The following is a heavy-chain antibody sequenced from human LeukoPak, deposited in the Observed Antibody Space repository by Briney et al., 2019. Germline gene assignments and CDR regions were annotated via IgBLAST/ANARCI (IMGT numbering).Heavy chain of an antibody. CDR1: GFTFSSYG. V-gene: IGHV3-33*08. J-gene: IGHJ4*02. CDR3: AREHCSSTSCVFDY. D-gene: IGHD2-2*01. CDR2: IWYGGSNK. Sequence: GRSLRLSCAASGFTFSSYGMHWVRQAPGKGLEWVAVIWYGGSNKYYADSVKGRFTISRDNSKNTLYLQMNSLRAEDTAVYSCAREHCSSTSCVFDYWGQGTLVTVSS.